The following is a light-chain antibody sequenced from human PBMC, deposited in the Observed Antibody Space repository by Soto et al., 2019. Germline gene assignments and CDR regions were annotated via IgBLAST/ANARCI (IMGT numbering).Light chain of an antibody. J-gene: IGKJ4*01. V-gene: IGKV3-15*01. CDR1: QSVSSN. CDR2: GAS. Sequence: EIVMTQSPATLSVSTGERATLSCRASQSVSSNLAWYQQKPGQAPRLLIYGASTRATGIPARFSGSGSETEFTLTISSLQSEDFAVYYCQQYNNWPALTFGGGTKVDIK. CDR3: QQYNNWPALT.